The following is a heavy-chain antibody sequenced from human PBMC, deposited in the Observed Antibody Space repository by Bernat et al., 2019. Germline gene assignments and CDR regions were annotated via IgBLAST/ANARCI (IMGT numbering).Heavy chain of an antibody. CDR2: IYYSGST. J-gene: IGHJ4*02. CDR3: ARRADTALDY. CDR1: GGSISSYY. D-gene: IGHD5-18*01. Sequence: QVQLQESGPGLVKPSETLSLTCTVSGGSISSYYWSWIRQPPGKGLEWIGYIYYSGSTNYNPSPKSRVTISVDTSKNQFSLKLSSVTAADTAVYYCARRADTALDYWGQGTLVTVSS. V-gene: IGHV4-59*08.